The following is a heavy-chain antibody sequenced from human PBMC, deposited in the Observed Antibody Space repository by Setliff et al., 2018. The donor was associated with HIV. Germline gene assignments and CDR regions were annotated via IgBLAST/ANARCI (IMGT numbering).Heavy chain of an antibody. J-gene: IGHJ5*02. Sequence: ASVKVSCKASGYTFTSYYMHWVRQAPGQGLEWMGIINPSGGSTSYAQKCQGRVTMTRDTSTSTVYMELSSLRSEDTAVYYCARGGPLITMVRGVLRWFDPWGQGTLVTVSS. V-gene: IGHV1-46*01. CDR3: ARGGPLITMVRGVLRWFDP. CDR1: GYTFTSYY. CDR2: INPSGGST. D-gene: IGHD3-10*01.